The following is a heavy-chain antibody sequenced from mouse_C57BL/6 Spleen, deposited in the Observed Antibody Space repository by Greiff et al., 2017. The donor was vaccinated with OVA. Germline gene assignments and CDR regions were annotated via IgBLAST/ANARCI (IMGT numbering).Heavy chain of an antibody. CDR2: IWRGGST. D-gene: IGHD1-1*01. J-gene: IGHJ2*01. V-gene: IGHV2-5*01. CDR1: GFSLTSYG. CDR3: AKNTAYVDGRGYFDY. Sequence: QVQLQQSGPGLVQPSQSLSITCTVSGFSLTSYGVHWVRQSPGKGLEWLGVIWRGGSTDYNAAFMSRLSITKDNSKSQVFFKMNSLQADDTAIYYCAKNTAYVDGRGYFDYWGKGTTLTVSS.